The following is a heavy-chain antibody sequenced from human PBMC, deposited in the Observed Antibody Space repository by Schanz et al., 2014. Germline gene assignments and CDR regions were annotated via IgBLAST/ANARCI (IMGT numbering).Heavy chain of an antibody. D-gene: IGHD3-10*01. J-gene: IGHJ4*02. CDR3: ARDRVSFVRGPLGVD. Sequence: QVQLVQSGVEVKRPGASVRVSCKASGYSFTDYAIRWVRQAPGQGLEWMGWISGYNGDTNYAPKFQDRVTMTTDTSTGITSLELRNLKSDDTAVYYCARDRVSFVRGPLGVDWGQGTQVIVSS. CDR2: ISGYNGDT. V-gene: IGHV1-18*01. CDR1: GYSFTDYA.